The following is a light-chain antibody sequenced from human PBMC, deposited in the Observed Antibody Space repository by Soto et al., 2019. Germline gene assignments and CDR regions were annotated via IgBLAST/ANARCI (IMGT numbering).Light chain of an antibody. J-gene: IGLJ1*01. CDR1: SSVVGGYNH. CDR3: SSYTSSSTRV. CDR2: DVS. Sequence: QSLLAHPAPVSRVPGQSFSISFPGTSSVVGGYNHVSWYQQHPGKAPNLMIYDVSNRPSGVSNRFSGSKSGNTASLTISGLQAEDEADYYCSSYTSSSTRVFGTGTKVTVL. V-gene: IGLV2-14*01.